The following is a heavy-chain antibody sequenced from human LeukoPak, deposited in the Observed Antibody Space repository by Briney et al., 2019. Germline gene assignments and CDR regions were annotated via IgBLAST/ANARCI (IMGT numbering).Heavy chain of an antibody. CDR2: IYYSGST. CDR3: ARILVSWYFDL. V-gene: IGHV4-59*12. J-gene: IGHJ2*01. D-gene: IGHD5/OR15-5a*01. Sequence: PSETLSLTCTVSGGSISSYYWSWIRQPPGKGLEWIGYIYYSGSTNYNPSLKSRVAISVDTSKNQFSLRLSSVTAADTAVYYCARILVSWYFDLWGRGTLVTVSS. CDR1: GGSISSYY.